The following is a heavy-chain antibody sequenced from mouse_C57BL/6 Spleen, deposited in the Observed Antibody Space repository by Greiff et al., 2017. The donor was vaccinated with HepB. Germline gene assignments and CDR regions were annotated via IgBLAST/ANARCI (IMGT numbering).Heavy chain of an antibody. V-gene: IGHV1-55*01. CDR3: ARDDPYAMDY. CDR1: GYTFTSYW. Sequence: QVQLKQPGAELVKPGASVKMSCKASGYTFTSYWITWVKPRPGQGLEWIGDIYPGSGSTNYNEKFKSKATLTVDTSSSTAYMQLSSLTSEDSAVYYCARDDPYAMDYWGQGTSVTVSS. CDR2: IYPGSGST. J-gene: IGHJ4*01. D-gene: IGHD2-12*01.